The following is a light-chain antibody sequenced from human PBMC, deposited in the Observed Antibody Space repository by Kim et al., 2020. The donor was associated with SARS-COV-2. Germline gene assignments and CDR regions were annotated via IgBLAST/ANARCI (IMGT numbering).Light chain of an antibody. CDR2: DVS. CDR3: SSITSSSTGV. Sequence: GQSITTTCTGTGSDIGGYNYVSWYQQHPGKAPNLIIYDVSQRSSGVSNRFSGSKSGNTASLTISGLQAEDEADYYCSSITSSSTGVFGGGTQLTVL. J-gene: IGLJ2*01. CDR1: GSDIGGYNY. V-gene: IGLV2-14*04.